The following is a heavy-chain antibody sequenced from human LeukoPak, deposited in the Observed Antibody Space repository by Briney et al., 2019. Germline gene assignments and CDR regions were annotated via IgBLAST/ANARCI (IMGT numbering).Heavy chain of an antibody. J-gene: IGHJ4*02. CDR1: GGSFSDSY. V-gene: IGHV4-34*01. D-gene: IGHD4-23*01. Sequence: SETLSHTCAVYGGSFSDSYWSWIRQPPGEGLEWVGEISHSGDTNYNPSLKSRVTISVDTSKNQFSLNLSSVTAADTAVYYCARGSNSVAYWGQGTLVTVSS. CDR3: ARGSNSVAY. CDR2: ISHSGDT.